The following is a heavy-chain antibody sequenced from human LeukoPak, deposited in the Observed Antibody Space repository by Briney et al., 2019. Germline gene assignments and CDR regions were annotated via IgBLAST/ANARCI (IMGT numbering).Heavy chain of an antibody. J-gene: IGHJ4*02. V-gene: IGHV4-39*01. D-gene: IGHD2-15*01. CDR3: ARPNCSGGSCYGGDFDY. CDR2: IYDSGST. Sequence: PSETLSLTCTVSGGSIRSSYYYWGWIRQPPGKGLEWIGSIYDSGSTYYNPSLKSRVTISVDTSKNQFSLKLNSVTAADTAVYYCARPNCSGGSCYGGDFDYWGQGTLVTVSS. CDR1: GGSIRSSYYY.